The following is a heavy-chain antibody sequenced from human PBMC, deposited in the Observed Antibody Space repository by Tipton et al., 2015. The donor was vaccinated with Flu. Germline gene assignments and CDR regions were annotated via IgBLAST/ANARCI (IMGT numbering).Heavy chain of an antibody. CDR2: IKQDGSVK. J-gene: IGHJ4*02. D-gene: IGHD2-21*01. CDR3: ARQIGGGDCF. Sequence: SLRLSCAASGFTFGSSWMTWVRQAPGKGLEWVANIKQDGSVKYYVDSVKGRFTISRDNAKHSLYLQMTNLRAEDTALYYCARQIGGGDCFWGQGTLVTVSS. CDR1: GFTFGSSW. V-gene: IGHV3-7*03.